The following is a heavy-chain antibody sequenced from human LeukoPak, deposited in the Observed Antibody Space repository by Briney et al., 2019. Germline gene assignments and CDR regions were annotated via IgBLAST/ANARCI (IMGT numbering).Heavy chain of an antibody. Sequence: GASVKVSCKASGYTFTSYGISWARQAPGQGLEWMGWISAYNGNTNYAQKLQGRVTMTTDTSTSTAYMELRSLRSDDTAVYYCAREPPVAVAGKDYYMDVWGKGTTVTVSS. J-gene: IGHJ6*03. CDR2: ISAYNGNT. V-gene: IGHV1-18*01. CDR1: GYTFTSYG. CDR3: AREPPVAVAGKDYYMDV. D-gene: IGHD6-19*01.